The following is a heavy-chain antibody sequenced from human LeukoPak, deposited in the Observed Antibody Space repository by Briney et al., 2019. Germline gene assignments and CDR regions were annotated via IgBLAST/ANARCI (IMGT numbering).Heavy chain of an antibody. Sequence: SETLSLTCTVSGGSISSGSYYWSWIRQPAGKGLEWIGRIYTSGSTNYNPSLKSRVTISVDTSKNQLSLKLSSVTAADTAVYYCARGLVVNAFDIWGQGTMVTVSS. CDR2: IYTSGST. J-gene: IGHJ3*02. CDR1: GGSISSGSYY. V-gene: IGHV4-61*02. CDR3: ARGLVVNAFDI. D-gene: IGHD3-22*01.